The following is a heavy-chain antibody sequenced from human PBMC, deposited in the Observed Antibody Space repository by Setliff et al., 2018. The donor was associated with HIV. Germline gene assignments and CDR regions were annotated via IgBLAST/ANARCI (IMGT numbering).Heavy chain of an antibody. CDR1: GYSFTSYW. D-gene: IGHD3-10*01. Sequence: GESLTISCKGSGYSFTSYWIGWVRQMPGKGLEWMGIIYPGDSDTRYSPSFQGQVTISADKSISTAYLQWSSLKASDTAMYYCARLYGSGSYVNYYGLDVWGQGTTVTVSS. CDR3: ARLYGSGSYVNYYGLDV. V-gene: IGHV5-51*01. J-gene: IGHJ6*02. CDR2: IYPGDSDT.